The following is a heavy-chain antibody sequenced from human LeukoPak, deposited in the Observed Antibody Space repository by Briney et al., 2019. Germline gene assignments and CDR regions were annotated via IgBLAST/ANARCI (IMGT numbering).Heavy chain of an antibody. CDR1: GFTFSSYA. Sequence: PGGSLRLSCAVSGFTFSSYAMSWVRQAPGKGLEWVSGISGSGGSTYYADSVKGRFTISSDNSKNTLYLQMNSLRAEDTAVYYCAKDRGYSGSSGSLFDSWGQGTLVTVSS. V-gene: IGHV3-23*01. D-gene: IGHD1-26*01. CDR2: ISGSGGST. CDR3: AKDRGYSGSSGSLFDS. J-gene: IGHJ4*02.